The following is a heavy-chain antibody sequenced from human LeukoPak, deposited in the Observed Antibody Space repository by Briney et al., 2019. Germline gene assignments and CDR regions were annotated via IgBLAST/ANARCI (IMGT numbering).Heavy chain of an antibody. J-gene: IGHJ4*02. CDR2: INHGGST. V-gene: IGHV4-34*01. CDR1: GGSLSGYY. CDR3: AGSGKAYY. Sequence: SETLSLTCAVYGGSLSGYYWSWVRQPPGKGLEWLGEINHGGSTNYHTSLNSRVTMSLYTSKNQFSLKLSSVTAADTAVYYCAGSGKAYYWGQGTLVTVSS. D-gene: IGHD2-15*01.